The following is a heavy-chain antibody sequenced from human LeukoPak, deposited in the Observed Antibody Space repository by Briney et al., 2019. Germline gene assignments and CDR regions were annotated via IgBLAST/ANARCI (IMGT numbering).Heavy chain of an antibody. CDR1: GYTFTSYA. Sequence: ASVKVSCKASGYTFTSYAMHWVRQAPGQRLEWMGWINAGNGNTKYSQKFQGRVTITRDTSASTAYMELSSLRSEDTAAYYCARSQGSSGWYNYWGQGTLVTVSS. V-gene: IGHV1-3*01. D-gene: IGHD6-19*01. CDR2: INAGNGNT. CDR3: ARSQGSSGWYNY. J-gene: IGHJ4*02.